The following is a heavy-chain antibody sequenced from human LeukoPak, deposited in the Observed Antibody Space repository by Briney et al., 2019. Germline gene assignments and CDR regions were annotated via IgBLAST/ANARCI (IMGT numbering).Heavy chain of an antibody. D-gene: IGHD3-10*01. CDR2: ISTSGSTI. CDR3: ARDGGFGELSHDY. Sequence: GGSLRLSCAASGFTFSSYEMNWVRQAPGKGLEWVSYISTSGSTIYYADSVKGRFTISRDNAKNSLYLQMNTLRAEDTAIYYCARDGGFGELSHDYWGQGTLVTVSS. J-gene: IGHJ4*02. CDR1: GFTFSSYE. V-gene: IGHV3-48*03.